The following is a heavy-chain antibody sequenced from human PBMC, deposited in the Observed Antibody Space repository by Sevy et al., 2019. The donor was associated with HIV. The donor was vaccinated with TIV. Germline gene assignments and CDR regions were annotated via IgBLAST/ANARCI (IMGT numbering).Heavy chain of an antibody. CDR3: ARRLYGDYSDAFDI. Sequence: SETLSLTCTVPGGSISSSDYYWRWIRQPPGKGLEWIGYISYSGNTYYSPSLKSRVTISGDTSQNQFSLKLSSVTAADTAVYYCARRLYGDYSDAFDIWGQGTVVTVSS. CDR2: ISYSGNT. D-gene: IGHD4-17*01. V-gene: IGHV4-30-4*01. CDR1: GGSISSSDYY. J-gene: IGHJ3*02.